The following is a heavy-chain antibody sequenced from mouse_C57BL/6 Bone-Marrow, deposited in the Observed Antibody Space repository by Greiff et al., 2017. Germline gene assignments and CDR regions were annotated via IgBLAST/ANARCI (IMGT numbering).Heavy chain of an antibody. V-gene: IGHV1-64*01. D-gene: IGHD2-3*01. CDR3: ERYNGYYQYYFDY. Sequence: QVQLQQPGAELVKPGASVKLSCKASGYTFTSYWMHWVKQRPGQGLEWIGMIHPNSGSTNYNEKFKSKATLTVDKSSSTAYMQLSSLTSEDSAVYDCERYNGYYQYYFDYWGQGTTLTVSS. CDR1: GYTFTSYW. J-gene: IGHJ2*01. CDR2: IHPNSGST.